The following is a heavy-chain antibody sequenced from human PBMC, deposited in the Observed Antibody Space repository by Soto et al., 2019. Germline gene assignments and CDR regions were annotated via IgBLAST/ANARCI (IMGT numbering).Heavy chain of an antibody. V-gene: IGHV4-38-2*02. Sequence: SETLSLTCSVSNSSVNNRYYWGWIRQPPGKGLEWIASIYNSGSTHYNPSLKSRATISVDTSNNQFSLRLSSVTAADTAVYYCVKDRTSTWSLDYWGQGTLVTVSS. CDR3: VKDRTSTWSLDY. CDR2: IYNSGST. J-gene: IGHJ4*02. D-gene: IGHD6-13*01. CDR1: NSSVNNRYY.